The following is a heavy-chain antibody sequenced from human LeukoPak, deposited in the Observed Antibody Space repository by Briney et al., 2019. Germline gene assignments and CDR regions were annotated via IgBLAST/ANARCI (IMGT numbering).Heavy chain of an antibody. D-gene: IGHD3-3*01. V-gene: IGHV4-34*01. CDR2: INHSGST. CDR3: ARGLRFLEWSGAGGYGMDV. CDR1: GGSFSGYY. J-gene: IGHJ6*02. Sequence: SETLSLTCAVYGGSFSGYYWSWIRQPPGKGLEWIGEINHSGSTNYNPSLKSRVTISVDTSKNQFSLKLRSVTAADSAVYYCARGLRFLEWSGAGGYGMDVWGQGTTVTVSS.